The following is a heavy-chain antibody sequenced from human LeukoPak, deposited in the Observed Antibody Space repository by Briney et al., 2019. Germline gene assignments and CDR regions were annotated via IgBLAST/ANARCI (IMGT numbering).Heavy chain of an antibody. D-gene: IGHD7-27*01. CDR3: ARDKLTGDSYFDN. V-gene: IGHV3-7*03. J-gene: IGHJ4*02. CDR2: IKQDGNEX. Sequence: GGSLRLSCAASGFTXSXYWMTXXXXXPGXXLEWVANIKQDGNEXYYVESVKGRFTISRDNAKNSLYLQLNSLRAEDTAVYYCARDKLTGDSYFDNWGREPWSPSPQ. CDR1: GFTXSXYW.